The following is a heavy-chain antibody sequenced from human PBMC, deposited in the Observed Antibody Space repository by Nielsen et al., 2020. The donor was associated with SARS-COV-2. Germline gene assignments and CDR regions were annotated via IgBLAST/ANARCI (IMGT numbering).Heavy chain of an antibody. CDR1: GFSFSSYA. CDR3: AKISGSQRHYFDF. D-gene: IGHD1-26*01. J-gene: IGHJ4*02. Sequence: GGSLKPSCAASGFSFSSYAMTWVRKAPGKGLEWVSSIGTTGDKTFYADSVKGRFTISRDNSKNTLYLQLNSLRAEDTAVFYCAKISGSQRHYFDFWGQGALVTVSS. CDR2: IGTTGDKT. V-gene: IGHV3-23*01.